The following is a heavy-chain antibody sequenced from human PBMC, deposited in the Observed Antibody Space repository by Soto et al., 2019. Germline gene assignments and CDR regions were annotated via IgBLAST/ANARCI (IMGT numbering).Heavy chain of an antibody. CDR2: LDPSDSSS. Sequence: PGESLKISCKGSGYSFTNSWITWVRQMSGKGLAWMGRLDPSDSSSDYSPSFRGHVTISVDKSISTAYLQWSSLKASDTAIYFCARRNTARVRSYYYGMDVWGQGTTVTVSS. D-gene: IGHD5-18*01. J-gene: IGHJ6*02. CDR3: ARRNTARVRSYYYGMDV. V-gene: IGHV5-10-1*01. CDR1: GYSFTNSW.